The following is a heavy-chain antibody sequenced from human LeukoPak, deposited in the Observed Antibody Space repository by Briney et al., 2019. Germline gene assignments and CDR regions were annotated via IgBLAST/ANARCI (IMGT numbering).Heavy chain of an antibody. J-gene: IGHJ4*02. CDR1: GYTFTSYY. CDR3: ARDNSGWLYYFDY. V-gene: IGHV1-46*01. CDR2: INPSGGST. Sequence: ASVKVSCKASGYTFTSYYMHWVRQAPGQGLEWMGIINPSGGSTSYAQKLQGRVTMTTDTSTSTAYMELRSLRSDDTAVYYCARDNSGWLYYFDYWGQGTLVTVSS. D-gene: IGHD6-19*01.